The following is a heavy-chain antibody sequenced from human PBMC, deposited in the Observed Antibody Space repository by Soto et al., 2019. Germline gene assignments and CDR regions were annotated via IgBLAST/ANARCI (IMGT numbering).Heavy chain of an antibody. Sequence: ASVKVSCKASGYTLTSYDINWVRQATGQGLEWMGWMNPNSGNTGYAQKFQGRVTMTRVTSTSTAYMELSSLRSEDTAVYYCARRSGIAAAGIYYYGLDVWGQGTTVTVSS. CDR1: GYTLTSYD. D-gene: IGHD6-13*01. CDR2: MNPNSGNT. CDR3: ARRSGIAAAGIYYYGLDV. V-gene: IGHV1-8*01. J-gene: IGHJ6*02.